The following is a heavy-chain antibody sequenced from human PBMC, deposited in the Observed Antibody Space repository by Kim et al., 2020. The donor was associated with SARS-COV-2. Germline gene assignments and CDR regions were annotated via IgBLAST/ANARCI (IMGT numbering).Heavy chain of an antibody. CDR2: IYYSGST. D-gene: IGHD2-2*01. Sequence: SETLSLTCTVSGGSISSYYWSWIRQPPGKGLEWIGYIYYSGSTNYNPSLKSRVTISVDTSKNQFSLKLSSVTAADTAVYYCARAPYGCSSTSCYLWYFDLWGRGTLVTVSS. J-gene: IGHJ2*01. CDR3: ARAPYGCSSTSCYLWYFDL. CDR1: GGSISSYY. V-gene: IGHV4-59*01.